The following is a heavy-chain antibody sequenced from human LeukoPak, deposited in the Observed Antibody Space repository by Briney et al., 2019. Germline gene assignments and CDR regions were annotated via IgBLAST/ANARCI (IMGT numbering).Heavy chain of an antibody. Sequence: GESLKIFCKGSGYSFTNYWIGWVRQMPGKGLEWMGIIYPGDSDTRYSPSFQGQVTMSADKSISTAYLQWSSLKASDTAMYYCARSPRYCSSTSCYYFDYWGQGTLVTVSS. D-gene: IGHD2-2*01. CDR1: GYSFTNYW. CDR2: IYPGDSDT. J-gene: IGHJ4*02. V-gene: IGHV5-51*01. CDR3: ARSPRYCSSTSCYYFDY.